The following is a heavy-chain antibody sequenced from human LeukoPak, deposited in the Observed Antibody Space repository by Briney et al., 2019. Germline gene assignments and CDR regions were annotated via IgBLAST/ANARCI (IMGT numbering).Heavy chain of an antibody. D-gene: IGHD3-9*01. CDR1: GYTFTGYY. V-gene: IGHV1-2*06. Sequence: ASXKVSCKASGYTFTGYYMHWVRQAPGQGLEWMGRINPNSGGTNYAQKFQGRVTMTRDTSISTAYMELSRLRSDDTAVYYCARGGNFLTGYYWTTPLFQKPYYFDYWGQGTLVTVSS. CDR3: ARGGNFLTGYYWTTPLFQKPYYFDY. CDR2: INPNSGGT. J-gene: IGHJ4*02.